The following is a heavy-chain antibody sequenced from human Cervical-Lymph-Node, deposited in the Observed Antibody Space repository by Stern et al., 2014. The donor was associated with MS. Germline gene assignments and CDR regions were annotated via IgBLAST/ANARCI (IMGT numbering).Heavy chain of an antibody. V-gene: IGHV1-18*01. J-gene: IGHJ4*02. CDR1: GYTLTTPNYG. CDR2: NSSYNGNT. CDR3: ARERLRDFNDYHFDS. Sequence: QVQLGQSGPEVRQPGASVRVSCKASGYTLTTPNYGIAWVREAPGRGLEWMGWNSSYNGNTVYAQKLQDRVTMTTDTSTSTAYMELRSLRSDDTAFYYCARERLRDFNDYHFDSWGQGTLVTVSS. D-gene: IGHD4-11*01.